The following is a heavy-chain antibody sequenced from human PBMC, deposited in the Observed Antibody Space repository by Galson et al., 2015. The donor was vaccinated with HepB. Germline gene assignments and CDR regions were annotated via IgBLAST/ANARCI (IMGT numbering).Heavy chain of an antibody. CDR3: ARNPASYDYYNMDV. CDR2: ISPGGAQ. V-gene: IGHV3-48*01. Sequence: SLRLSCAASGFSFMSHSMNWVRHSPGKGLEWLAYISPGGAQYYADSARGRFTLSRDNVKKSMYLHMSSLRVEDTAVYYCARNPASYDYYNMDVWGQGTTVTVS. CDR1: GFSFMSHS. J-gene: IGHJ6*02. D-gene: IGHD3-3*01.